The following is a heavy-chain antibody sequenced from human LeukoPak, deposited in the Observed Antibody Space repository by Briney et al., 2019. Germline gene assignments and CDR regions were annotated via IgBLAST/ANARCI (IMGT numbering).Heavy chain of an antibody. CDR1: GGTFSSYA. CDR3: ARGRWEETYCGGDCYSDFDY. V-gene: IGHV1-69*04. Sequence: SVKVSCKASGGTFSSYAISWVRQAPGQGLEWTGRIIPILGIANYAQKFQGRVTITADKSTSTAYMELSSLRSEDTAVYYCARGRWEETYCGGDCYSDFDYWGQGTLVTVSS. CDR2: IIPILGIA. J-gene: IGHJ4*02. D-gene: IGHD2-21*02.